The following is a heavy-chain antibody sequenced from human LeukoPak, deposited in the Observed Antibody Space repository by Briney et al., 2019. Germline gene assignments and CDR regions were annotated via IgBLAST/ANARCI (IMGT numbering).Heavy chain of an antibody. D-gene: IGHD4-17*01. CDR2: ISAYNGNT. V-gene: IGHV1-18*01. Sequence: GASVKVSCKASGYTFTSYGISWVRQAPGQGLEWMGWISAYNGNTNYAQKLQGRVTMTTDTSTSTAYMELRSLRSDATAVYYCATTNRFYGDYHYWGQGTLVTVSS. CDR3: ATTNRFYGDYHY. J-gene: IGHJ4*02. CDR1: GYTFTSYG.